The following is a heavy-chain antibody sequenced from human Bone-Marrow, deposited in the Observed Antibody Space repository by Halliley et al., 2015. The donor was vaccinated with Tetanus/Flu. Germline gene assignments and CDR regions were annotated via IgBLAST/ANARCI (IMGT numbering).Heavy chain of an antibody. Sequence: SLRLSCAGSGFPFEDYAMHWVRQVPGKGLEWVSGLSWNSASIAYADSVKGQFTISRDNAKRSLYLQMNSLRAEDTAFYYCAISGSFYKYQLDYWGQGTLVTVSS. V-gene: IGHV3-9*01. CDR2: LSWNSASI. CDR3: AISGSFYKYQLDY. CDR1: GFPFEDYA. J-gene: IGHJ4*02. D-gene: IGHD1-26*01.